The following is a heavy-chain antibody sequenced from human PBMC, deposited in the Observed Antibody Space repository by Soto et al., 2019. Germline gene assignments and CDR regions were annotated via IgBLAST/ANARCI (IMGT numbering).Heavy chain of an antibody. J-gene: IGHJ4*02. V-gene: IGHV4-59*01. D-gene: IGHD2-15*01. CDR1: CDSIISYY. CDR2: IYYSGRT. CDR3: ARGHLGITTTGTWYDFDY. Sequence: SETLSLTCTVSCDSIISYYWTWIRQPPGKGLEYIGYIYYSGRTYYNPSLKSRVTISVDTSKNQFSLKLSSVTAADTAVYYCARGHLGITTTGTWYDFDYWGQGTLVTVSS.